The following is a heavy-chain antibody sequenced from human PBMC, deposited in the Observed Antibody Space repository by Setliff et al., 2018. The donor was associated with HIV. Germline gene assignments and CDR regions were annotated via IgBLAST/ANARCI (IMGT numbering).Heavy chain of an antibody. CDR1: GYSFTSYW. CDR2: IYTGDSDP. D-gene: IGHD3-16*02. V-gene: IGHV5-51*01. J-gene: IGHJ6*02. CDR3: ARHINSYRYGDGMDV. Sequence: PGESLKISCMGSGYSFTSYWIAWVRQMPGKGLEWMGLIYTGDSDPRYSPSFQGQVTISVDKSLRTAYLQWSSLKASDTATYYCARHINSYRYGDGMDVWGQGTTVTGSS.